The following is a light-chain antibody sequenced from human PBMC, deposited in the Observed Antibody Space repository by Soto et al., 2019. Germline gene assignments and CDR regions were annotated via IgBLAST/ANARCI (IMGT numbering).Light chain of an antibody. CDR3: QQYDDYTLT. Sequence: DIQMTQSPSTPSASVGARVTITCQASQSVRSWLAWYQQKPGKAPKFLIYDASTLESGVPSRFSGSGSGTEFTLTISSLKTDDFATYYCQQYDDYTLTFGGGTKVDIK. V-gene: IGKV1-5*01. J-gene: IGKJ4*01. CDR2: DAS. CDR1: QSVRSW.